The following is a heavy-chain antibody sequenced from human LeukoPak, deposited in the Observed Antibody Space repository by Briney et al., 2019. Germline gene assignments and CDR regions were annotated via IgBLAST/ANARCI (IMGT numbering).Heavy chain of an antibody. V-gene: IGHV1-46*02. CDR3: ARQGTYSSAIGMGY. J-gene: IGHJ4*02. CDR2: INPSGGST. D-gene: IGHD6-19*01. Sequence: ASVKVSCKASGYTFNNHYMYWVRQAPGQGLEWMGVINPSGGSTSYAQKFQGRVTMTRDTSTRTVHMEVNSLRSEDTAVYYCARQGTYSSAIGMGYWGQGTLVTVSS. CDR1: GYTFNNHY.